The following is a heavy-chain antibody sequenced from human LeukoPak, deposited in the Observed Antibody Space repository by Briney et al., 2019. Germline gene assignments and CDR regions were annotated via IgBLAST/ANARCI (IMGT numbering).Heavy chain of an antibody. J-gene: IGHJ4*02. V-gene: IGHV3-23*01. D-gene: IGHD3-22*01. Sequence: GGSLRLSCAASGFTFSSYAMSWVRQAPGKGLEWVSAISGSGGSTYYADSVKGRFTISRDNSKNTLYLQMNSLRAEDTAVYYCAKAISDYYDSSGYYGTSFDYWGQGTLVTVSS. CDR2: ISGSGGST. CDR3: AKAISDYYDSSGYYGTSFDY. CDR1: GFTFSSYA.